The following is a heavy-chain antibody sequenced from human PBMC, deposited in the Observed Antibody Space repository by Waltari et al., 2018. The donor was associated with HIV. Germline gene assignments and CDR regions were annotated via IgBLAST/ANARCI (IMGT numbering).Heavy chain of an antibody. J-gene: IGHJ5*02. Sequence: QVQLVQSGAEVKKPGASVKVSCKVSGYTLTELAMHWVRQAPGKGLEWMGGFDPEDGETIYAQKFQGRVTMTEDTSTDTAYMELSSLRSEDTAVYYCATDLGGQLELRKGFDPWGQGTLVTVSS. CDR2: FDPEDGET. CDR1: GYTLTELA. CDR3: ATDLGGQLELRKGFDP. D-gene: IGHD1-7*01. V-gene: IGHV1-24*01.